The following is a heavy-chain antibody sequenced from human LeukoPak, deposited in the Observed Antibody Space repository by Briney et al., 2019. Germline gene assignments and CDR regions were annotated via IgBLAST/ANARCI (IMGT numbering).Heavy chain of an antibody. CDR3: ARSPPGWYYDNSGQYYFDT. CDR2: ISFTGNT. D-gene: IGHD3-22*01. V-gene: IGHV4-59*08. J-gene: IGHJ4*02. CDR1: GGSISGYY. Sequence: SETLSLTCTVSGGSISGYYWSWIRQSPGKRLEWIAYISFTGNTNYNPSLKSRVTISLDASKTHFSLTLSSLTAADTAVYYCARSPPGWYYDNSGQYYFDTWGQGALVTVSS.